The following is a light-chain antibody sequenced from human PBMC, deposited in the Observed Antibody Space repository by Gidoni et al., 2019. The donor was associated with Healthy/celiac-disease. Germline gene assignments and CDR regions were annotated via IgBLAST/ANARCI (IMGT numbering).Light chain of an antibody. Sequence: DIVMTQFPDSLAVSLGERATINCKSSQSILYSSNSKNYLACYQQKPGQPPKLLIYWASTRESGVPDRFSGSGSGPDFTLSISSLQAEDVAVYYCQQYYSTLFTFGPGTKVDIK. CDR2: WAS. CDR1: QSILYSSNSKNY. J-gene: IGKJ3*01. CDR3: QQYYSTLFT. V-gene: IGKV4-1*01.